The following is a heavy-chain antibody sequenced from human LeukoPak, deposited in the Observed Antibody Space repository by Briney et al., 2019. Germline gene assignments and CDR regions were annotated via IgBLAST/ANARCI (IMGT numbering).Heavy chain of an antibody. CDR3: ARVRGGNYYDSSGTQLAFDI. CDR1: GGSIGRSSYN. CDR2: IYYSGSA. Sequence: SETLSLTCSVSGGSIGRSSYNWGWIRQPPGKGLEWIGNIYYSGSAYYNPSLKSRVTISVDTSKNQFSLKLSSVTAADTAVYYCARVRGGNYYDSSGTQLAFDIWGQGTMVTVSS. D-gene: IGHD3-22*01. V-gene: IGHV4-39*01. J-gene: IGHJ3*02.